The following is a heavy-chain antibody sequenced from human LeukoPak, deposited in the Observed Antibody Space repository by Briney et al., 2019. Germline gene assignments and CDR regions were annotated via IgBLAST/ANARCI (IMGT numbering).Heavy chain of an antibody. CDR3: ARRSRASRSYSDAFDI. CDR2: IDVVGGT. V-gene: IGHV3-13*04. Sequence: PGGSLSLSCAASGFTFSTYDMHWVRQVTGKGLEWVSGIDVVGGTYYPGSVKGRFTISRENAKNSLHLQMNSLRAGDTAVYYCARRSRASRSYSDAFDIWGRGTLVTVSS. J-gene: IGHJ3*02. CDR1: GFTFSTYD. D-gene: IGHD3-10*01.